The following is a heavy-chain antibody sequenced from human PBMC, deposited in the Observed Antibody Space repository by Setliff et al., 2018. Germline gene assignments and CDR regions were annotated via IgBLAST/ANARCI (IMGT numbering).Heavy chain of an antibody. CDR3: ARDDGITMVRGVITYYYGMDV. D-gene: IGHD3-10*01. Sequence: LRLSCAASGFTFSTYSMNWVRQAPGKGLEWVSYISSSGSKVYYADSVKGRFTISRDNAKNSLYLQMNSLRAEDTAVYYCARDDGITMVRGVITYYYGMDVWGQGTTVTVSS. CDR2: ISSSGSKV. V-gene: IGHV3-48*04. J-gene: IGHJ6*02. CDR1: GFTFSTYS.